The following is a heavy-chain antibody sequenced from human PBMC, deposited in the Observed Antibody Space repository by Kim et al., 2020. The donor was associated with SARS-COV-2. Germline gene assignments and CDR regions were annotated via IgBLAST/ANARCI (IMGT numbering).Heavy chain of an antibody. CDR3: ATEYSSSWYYFDY. Sequence: YADSVKGRVTISRDNSKNTLYLQMNSLRAGDTAVYYCATEYSSSWYYFDYWGQGTLVTVSS. J-gene: IGHJ4*02. V-gene: IGHV3-30*01. D-gene: IGHD6-13*01.